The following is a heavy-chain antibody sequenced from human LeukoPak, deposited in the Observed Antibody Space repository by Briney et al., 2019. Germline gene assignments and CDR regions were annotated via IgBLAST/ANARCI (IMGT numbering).Heavy chain of an antibody. CDR2: INHSGST. CDR3: ARWQFILVDDSSGYYSH. Sequence: SETLSLTCAVYGGCFSGYYWSWIRQPPGKGLEWIGEINHSGSTNYNPSLKSRVTISVDTSKNQFSLKLSSVTAADTAVYYCARWQFILVDDSSGYYSHWGQGTLVTVSS. CDR1: GGCFSGYY. V-gene: IGHV4-34*01. J-gene: IGHJ4*02. D-gene: IGHD3-22*01.